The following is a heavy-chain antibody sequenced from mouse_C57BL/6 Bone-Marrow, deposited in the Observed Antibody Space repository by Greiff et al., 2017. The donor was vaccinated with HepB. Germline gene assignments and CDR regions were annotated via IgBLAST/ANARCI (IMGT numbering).Heavy chain of an antibody. Sequence: VQLQQSGAALVRPGSSVKMSCKTSGYTFTSYGINWVKQRPGQGQEWTGYIYIENGYTEYNEKFKGKATLTSDTSSSTAYMQLSSLTSENSVIYVGARHSSWYRAMDYWSQGTSVTVTS. CDR3: ARHSSWYRAMDY. V-gene: IGHV1-58*01. CDR2: IYIENGYT. D-gene: IGHD3-1*01. CDR1: GYTFTSYG. J-gene: IGHJ4*01.